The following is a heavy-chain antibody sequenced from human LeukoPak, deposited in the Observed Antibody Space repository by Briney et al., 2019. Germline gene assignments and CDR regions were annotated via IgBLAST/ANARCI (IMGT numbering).Heavy chain of an antibody. CDR2: IWYDGSNK. J-gene: IGHJ4*02. CDR3: ARRAVAALDY. CDR1: GFTFSSYD. Sequence: GGSLRLSCAASGFTFSSYDMHWVRQAPGKGLEWVAVIWYDGSNKYFADSVKGRFTISRDNSKNTLYLQMNSLRAEDTAVYYCARRAVAALDYWGQGTLVTVSS. D-gene: IGHD6-19*01. V-gene: IGHV3-33*01.